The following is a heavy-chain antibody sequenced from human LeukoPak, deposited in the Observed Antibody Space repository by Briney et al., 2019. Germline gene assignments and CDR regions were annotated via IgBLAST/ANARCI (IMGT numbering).Heavy chain of an antibody. CDR3: ARSDIVVVPAAFDC. J-gene: IGHJ4*02. V-gene: IGHV3-30*04. Sequence: GGSLTLSCAASGFTFNNYAMHWVRQAPGKGLEWVTVISYDGSNRYYADFVKGRFSISRDNSKNTLYLQMNSLRAEDTAVYYCARSDIVVVPAAFDCWGQGSLVTVSS. CDR2: ISYDGSNR. D-gene: IGHD2-2*01. CDR1: GFTFNNYA.